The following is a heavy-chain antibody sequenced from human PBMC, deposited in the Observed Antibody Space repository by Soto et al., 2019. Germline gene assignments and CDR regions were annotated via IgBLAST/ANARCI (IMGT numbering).Heavy chain of an antibody. Sequence: QPGGSLRLSCAASGFTFSSYAMHWVRRAPGKGLEWVAVISYDGSNKYYADSVKGRFTISRDNSKNTLYLQMNSLRAEDTAVYYCAKSMDRVITRVPDYYYYGMDVWGQGTTVTVSS. D-gene: IGHD3-22*01. CDR3: AKSMDRVITRVPDYYYYGMDV. J-gene: IGHJ6*02. V-gene: IGHV3-30-3*02. CDR2: ISYDGSNK. CDR1: GFTFSSYA.